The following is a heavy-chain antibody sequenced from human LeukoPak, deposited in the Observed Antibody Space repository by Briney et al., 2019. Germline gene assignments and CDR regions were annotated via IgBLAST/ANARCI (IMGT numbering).Heavy chain of an antibody. J-gene: IGHJ4*02. Sequence: PGGSLRLSCAASGFTFNTYWMYWVRQAPGKGLVWVSHINPDGSIVNYGDSVKGRFTISRDSAKNTLYLQMNSLRADDTALYFCSRGRNWDDGDYWGQGTLVTVSS. D-gene: IGHD1-1*01. CDR1: GFTFNTYW. CDR2: INPDGSIV. CDR3: SRGRNWDDGDY. V-gene: IGHV3-74*01.